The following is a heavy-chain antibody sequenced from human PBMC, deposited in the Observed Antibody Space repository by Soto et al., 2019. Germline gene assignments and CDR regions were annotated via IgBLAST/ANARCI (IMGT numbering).Heavy chain of an antibody. CDR3: ARSGYSYGPNPLLY. D-gene: IGHD5-18*01. CDR1: GGSISSGGYY. Sequence: QVQLQESGPGLVKPSQTLSLTCTVSGGSISSGGYYWSWIRQHPGKGLEWIGYIYYSGSTYYNPSLKSRVTIALDTSKNQFALKLSSVTAADTAVYYCARSGYSYGPNPLLYWGQGTLVTVSS. J-gene: IGHJ4*02. V-gene: IGHV4-31*03. CDR2: IYYSGST.